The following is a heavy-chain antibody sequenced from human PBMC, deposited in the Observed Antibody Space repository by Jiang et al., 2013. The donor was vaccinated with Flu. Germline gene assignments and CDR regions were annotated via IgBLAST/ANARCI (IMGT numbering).Heavy chain of an antibody. D-gene: IGHD2-15*01. CDR2: ISTYNGDT. Sequence: YAVSWVRQAPGQGLEWMAWISTYNGDTKYAQQFQGRVTVTTDTSTNTAYMELRSLRSDDTAVYYCARVEGGVATSGWYFDLWGRGTLVTVSS. CDR1: YA. V-gene: IGHV1-18*01. J-gene: IGHJ2*01. CDR3: ARVEGGVATSGWYFDL.